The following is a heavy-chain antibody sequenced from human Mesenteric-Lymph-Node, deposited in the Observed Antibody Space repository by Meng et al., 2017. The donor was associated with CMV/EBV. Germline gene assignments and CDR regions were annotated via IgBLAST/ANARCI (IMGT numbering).Heavy chain of an antibody. CDR1: GFTVSSNY. CDR2: IKQDGSEK. D-gene: IGHD3-10*01. Sequence: GESLKISCAASGFTVSSNYMSWVRQAPGKGLEWVANIKQDGSEKYYVDSVKGRFTISRDNAKNSLYLQMNSLRAEDTAVYYCATVRGSLDIWGQGTMVTVSS. J-gene: IGHJ3*02. CDR3: ATVRGSLDI. V-gene: IGHV3-7*01.